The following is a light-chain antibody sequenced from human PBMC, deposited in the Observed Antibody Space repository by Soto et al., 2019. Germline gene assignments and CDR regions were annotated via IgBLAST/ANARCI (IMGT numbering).Light chain of an antibody. V-gene: IGKV1-5*01. CDR1: QNISPW. CDR2: GAS. CDR3: QQYNNWPQT. Sequence: DIQITQSPSTPSASVRVRVTIACRASQNISPWLAWYQQKPGKAPKLLIYGASSLEGGVPSRFSGSGSGTDFTLTISSLQSEDFAVYYCQQYNNWPQTFGQGTKVDIK. J-gene: IGKJ1*01.